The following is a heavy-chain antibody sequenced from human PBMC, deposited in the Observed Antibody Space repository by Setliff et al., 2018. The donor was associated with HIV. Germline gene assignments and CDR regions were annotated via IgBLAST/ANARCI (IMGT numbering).Heavy chain of an antibody. CDR2: IYSSGST. Sequence: SETLSLTCTVSGGSISSYYLSWIRQPPGKGLEWLGHIYSSGSTNYNPSLKSRVTISVDTSKNQFSLKLYSVTAADTAVYYCARAYFGSGIYYWGQGTLVTVSS. V-gene: IGHV4-4*09. CDR1: GGSISSYY. D-gene: IGHD3-10*01. J-gene: IGHJ4*02. CDR3: ARAYFGSGIYY.